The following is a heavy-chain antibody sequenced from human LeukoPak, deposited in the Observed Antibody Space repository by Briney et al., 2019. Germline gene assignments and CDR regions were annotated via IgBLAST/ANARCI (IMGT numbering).Heavy chain of an antibody. CDR1: GFTFSSYG. J-gene: IGHJ4*02. CDR3: AKPDSSSWYGNVDY. D-gene: IGHD6-13*01. V-gene: IGHV3-30*18. CDR2: ISYDGSNK. Sequence: GGSLRLSCAASGFTFSSYGLHWVRQAPGKGLEGVAVISYDGSNKYYPDPVKGRFTISRDNSKTALYLQMNSRRAEVTAVYYCAKPDSSSWYGNVDYWGQGTLVTVSS.